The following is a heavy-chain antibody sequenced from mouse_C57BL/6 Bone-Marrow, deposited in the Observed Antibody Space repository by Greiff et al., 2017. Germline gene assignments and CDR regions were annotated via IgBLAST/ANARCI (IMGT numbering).Heavy chain of an antibody. J-gene: IGHJ3*01. D-gene: IGHD2-1*01. CDR2: ISDGGSYT. CDR1: GFTFSSYA. Sequence: EVKVVESGGGLVKPGGSLKLSCAASGFTFSSYAMSWVRQTPEKRLEWVATISDGGSYTYYPDNVKGRFTISRDNAKNNLYLQMSHLKSEDTAMYYCARDRYGNFFAYWGQGTLVTVSA. V-gene: IGHV5-4*01. CDR3: ARDRYGNFFAY.